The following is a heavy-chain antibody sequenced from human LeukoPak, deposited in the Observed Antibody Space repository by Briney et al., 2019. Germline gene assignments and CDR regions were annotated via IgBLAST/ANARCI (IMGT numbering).Heavy chain of an antibody. J-gene: IGHJ3*02. CDR2: ISGSGGST. D-gene: IGHD6-13*01. CDR1: EFTFGPYP. Sequence: GGSLRLSCAASEFTFGPYPMNWVRQAPGKGLEWVSAISGSGGSTYYADSVKGRFTISRDNSKNTLYLQMNSLRAEDTAVYYCAKPDLGGYSSSWYLGAFDIWGQGTMVTVSS. V-gene: IGHV3-23*01. CDR3: AKPDLGGYSSSWYLGAFDI.